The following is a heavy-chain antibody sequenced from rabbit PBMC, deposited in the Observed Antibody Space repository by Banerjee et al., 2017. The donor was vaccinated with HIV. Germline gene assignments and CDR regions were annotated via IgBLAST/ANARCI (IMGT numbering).Heavy chain of an antibody. CDR3: ASTSSDGAIWNL. J-gene: IGHJ4*01. Sequence: EESGGDLVKPEGSLTLTCTASGFSFSSSYWICWVRQAPGKGLEWIACIYNGDGSTYYASWVNGRFTISKTSSTTVTLQMTSLTAADTATYFCASTSSDGAIWNLWGQGTLVTVS. V-gene: IGHV1S45*01. CDR1: GFSFSSSYW. D-gene: IGHD1-1*01. CDR2: IYNGDGST.